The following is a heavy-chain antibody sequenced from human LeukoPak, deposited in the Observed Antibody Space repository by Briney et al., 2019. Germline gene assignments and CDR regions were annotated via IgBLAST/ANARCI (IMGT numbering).Heavy chain of an antibody. D-gene: IGHD1-26*01. CDR3: ARDPYSGGYGDYYYYYMDV. CDR1: GFTFSSYN. Sequence: GGSLRLSCAASGFTFSSYNMNWVRQAPGKGLEWVSSITSSSTYIYYADSVKGRFTISRDNAKNSLYLQMNSLRAEDTAVYYCARDPYSGGYGDYYYYYMDVWGKGTTVTISS. J-gene: IGHJ6*03. V-gene: IGHV3-21*01. CDR2: ITSSSTYI.